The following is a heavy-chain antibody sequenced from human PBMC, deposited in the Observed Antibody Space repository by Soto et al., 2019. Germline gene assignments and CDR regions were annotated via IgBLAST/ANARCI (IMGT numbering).Heavy chain of an antibody. D-gene: IGHD3-3*01. V-gene: IGHV4-31*03. J-gene: IGHJ4*02. CDR2: IYYSGST. CDR1: GGSNSSGGYY. CDR3: ARIANTIFGVVIGVDY. Sequence: QVQLQESGPGLVKPSQTLSLTCTVSGGSNSSGGYYWSWIRQHPVKGLEWIGYIYYSGSTYYNPSLKSRVTISVDTSKNQFSLKLSSVTAADTAVYYCARIANTIFGVVIGVDYWGQGTLVTVSS.